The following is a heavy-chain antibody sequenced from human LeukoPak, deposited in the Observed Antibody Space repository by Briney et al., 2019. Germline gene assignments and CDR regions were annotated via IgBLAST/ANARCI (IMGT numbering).Heavy chain of an antibody. Sequence: GGSLRLSCAASGFTFSSYAMSWVRQAPGKGLEWVSAISGSGGSTYYADSVKGRFTISRDNSKNTLYLQMNSLRAENTAVYYCGRSSWYQSFDYWGQGTLVTVSS. CDR3: GRSSWYQSFDY. D-gene: IGHD6-13*01. V-gene: IGHV3-23*01. CDR1: GFTFSSYA. CDR2: ISGSGGST. J-gene: IGHJ4*02.